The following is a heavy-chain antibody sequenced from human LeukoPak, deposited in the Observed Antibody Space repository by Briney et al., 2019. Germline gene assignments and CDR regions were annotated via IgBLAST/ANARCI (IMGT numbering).Heavy chain of an antibody. J-gene: IGHJ3*02. CDR2: IYYSGST. CDR1: GGSISSYC. V-gene: IGHV4-59*08. CDR3: ARDASAVGTPDAFDI. D-gene: IGHD4-23*01. Sequence: PSETLSLTCTVSGGSISSYCWSWIRQPPGKGLEWIGYIYYSGSTNYNPSLKSRVTISVDTSKNQFSLKLSSVTAADTAVYLCARDASAVGTPDAFDIWGQGTMVTVSS.